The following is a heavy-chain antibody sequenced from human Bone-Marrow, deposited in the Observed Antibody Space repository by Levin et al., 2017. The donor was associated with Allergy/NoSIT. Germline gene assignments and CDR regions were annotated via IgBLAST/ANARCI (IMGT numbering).Heavy chain of an antibody. CDR1: GLSLSTSGTR. V-gene: IGHV2-70*04. CDR2: IDWDDDK. J-gene: IGHJ3*02. D-gene: IGHD2-21*02. CDR3: ARIGLRTELYDSFDI. Sequence: ESGPTLVKPTQTLRLTCTLSGLSLSTSGTRVTWIRQPPGKALEWLARIDWDDDKFYSTSLETRLTISKDTSKNQVVLTMTNMEPVDTATYYCARIGLRTELYDSFDIWGPGTMVTVSS.